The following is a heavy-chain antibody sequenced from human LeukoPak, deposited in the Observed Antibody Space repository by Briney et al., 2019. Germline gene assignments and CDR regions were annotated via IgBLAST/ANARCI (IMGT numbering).Heavy chain of an antibody. Sequence: SETLSLTCAVYGGSFSGYYWSWIRQPPGKGLERIGEINHSRSTNYNPSLKSRVTISVDTSNNQFSLKLSSVTAADTAVYYCARAWPIVVVVAATGIDAFDIWGQGTMVTVSS. J-gene: IGHJ3*02. CDR3: ARAWPIVVVVAATGIDAFDI. V-gene: IGHV4-34*01. CDR1: GGSFSGYY. CDR2: INHSRST. D-gene: IGHD2-15*01.